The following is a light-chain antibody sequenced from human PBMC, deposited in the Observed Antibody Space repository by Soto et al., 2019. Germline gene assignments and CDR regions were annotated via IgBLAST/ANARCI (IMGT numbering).Light chain of an antibody. V-gene: IGKV3D-15*01. J-gene: IGKJ1*01. CDR2: DAS. CDR3: QQYNNWPPWT. Sequence: DIVMTQSPATLSVSPGERATPSCRASQSIRTDLAWYQQKSGQGPRLLIYDASTRATGIPARFSGSGSGTEFTLTISSLQSEDFAVYYCQQYNNWPPWTFGQGTKVEIK. CDR1: QSIRTD.